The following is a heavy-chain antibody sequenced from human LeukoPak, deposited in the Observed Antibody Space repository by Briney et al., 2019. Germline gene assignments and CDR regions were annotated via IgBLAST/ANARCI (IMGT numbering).Heavy chain of an antibody. CDR2: IFYSGRT. J-gene: IGHJ3*02. CDR3: ARLLAGEYDPFDI. V-gene: IGHV4-59*08. Sequence: SETLSLTCTVSAGSISPYYWSWIRQPPGTGLEWIGKIFYSGRTTYNPSLQSRFSISVDTSKNQFSLNLSSVTAADTAVYYCARLLAGEYDPFDIWGQGTMVTVSS. D-gene: IGHD3-10*01. CDR1: AGSISPYY.